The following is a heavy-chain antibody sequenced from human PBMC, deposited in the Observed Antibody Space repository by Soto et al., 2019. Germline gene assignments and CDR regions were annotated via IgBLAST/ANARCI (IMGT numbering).Heavy chain of an antibody. CDR1: GGTFSSYA. CDR3: ARDEKPYYYDSSGYAIPILFD. CDR2: IIPIFGTA. J-gene: IGHJ3*01. V-gene: IGHV1-69*01. Sequence: QVQLVQSGAEVKKPGSSVKVSCKASGGTFSSYAISWVRQAPGQGLEWMGGIIPIFGTANYAQKFQGRVTITADESTSTAYMELSRLRSEDTAVYYCARDEKPYYYDSSGYAIPILFDWGQGTMVTVSS. D-gene: IGHD3-22*01.